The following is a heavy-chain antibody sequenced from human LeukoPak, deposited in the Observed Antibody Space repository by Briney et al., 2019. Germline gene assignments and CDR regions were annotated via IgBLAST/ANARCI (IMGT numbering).Heavy chain of an antibody. CDR1: GGSISSSNW. CDR3: ARDPNLRTGAFDI. CDR2: IYHSGST. J-gene: IGHJ3*02. D-gene: IGHD4-17*01. Sequence: SGTLSLTCAVSGGSISSSNWWSWVRQPPGMGLEWIGEIYHSGSTNYNPSLKSRVTISVDKSKNQFSLKLSSVTAADTAVYYCARDPNLRTGAFDIWGQGTMVTVSS. V-gene: IGHV4-4*02.